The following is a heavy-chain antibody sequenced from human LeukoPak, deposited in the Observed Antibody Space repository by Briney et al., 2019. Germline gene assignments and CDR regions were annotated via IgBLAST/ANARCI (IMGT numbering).Heavy chain of an antibody. V-gene: IGHV1-2*02. Sequence: GASVKVSCKTSGYIFTSHDISWLRQAPGQGVEWMGWINPNSGGTNYAQKFQGRVTMTRDTSISTAYMELSRLRSDDTAVYYCARVGRSYGSGSYSYYYYYYMDVWGKGTTVIVSS. CDR2: INPNSGGT. J-gene: IGHJ6*03. D-gene: IGHD3-10*01. CDR3: ARVGRSYGSGSYSYYYYYYMDV. CDR1: GYIFTSHD.